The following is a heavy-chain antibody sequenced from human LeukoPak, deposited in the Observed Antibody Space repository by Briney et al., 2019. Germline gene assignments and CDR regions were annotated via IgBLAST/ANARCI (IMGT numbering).Heavy chain of an antibody. D-gene: IGHD4-23*01. CDR3: ARARTLRSTVVTGFDY. J-gene: IGHJ4*02. CDR1: GYTFTSYY. Sequence: ASVKVSCKASGYTFTSYYMHWVRQAPGHGLEWMGIINPSGGSTSYAQKFQGRVTMTRDTSTSTVYMELSSLRSEDTAVYYCARARTLRSTVVTGFDYWGQGTLVTVSS. CDR2: INPSGGST. V-gene: IGHV1-46*01.